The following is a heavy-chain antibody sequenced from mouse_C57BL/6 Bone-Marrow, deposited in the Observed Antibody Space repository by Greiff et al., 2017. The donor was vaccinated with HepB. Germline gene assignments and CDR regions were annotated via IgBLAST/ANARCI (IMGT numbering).Heavy chain of an antibody. CDR1: GYTFTSYW. Sequence: VKLQQPGAELVRPGTSVKLSCKASGYTFTSYWMHWVKQRPGQGLEWIGVIDPSDSYTNYNQKFKGKATLTVDTSSSTAYMQLSSLTSEDSAVYYCARSIYYGSSFYYFDYWGQGTTLTVSS. J-gene: IGHJ2*01. D-gene: IGHD1-1*01. CDR3: ARSIYYGSSFYYFDY. CDR2: IDPSDSYT. V-gene: IGHV1-59*01.